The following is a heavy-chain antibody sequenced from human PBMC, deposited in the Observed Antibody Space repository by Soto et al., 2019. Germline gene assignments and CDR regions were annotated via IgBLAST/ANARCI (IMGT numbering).Heavy chain of an antibody. Sequence: LETLSLTCTVSGDSLSTSFWWTWVRQSPGKGLEWIGQIYHVGSTNYNPALKSRVTISVDKSKNQFSLKLSSVTAADTAVYYCARSPDSSGYYPRWYYYGMDVWGQGTTVTVSS. CDR3: ARSPDSSGYYPRWYYYGMDV. CDR2: IYHVGST. J-gene: IGHJ6*02. D-gene: IGHD3-22*01. CDR1: GDSLSTSFW. V-gene: IGHV4-4*02.